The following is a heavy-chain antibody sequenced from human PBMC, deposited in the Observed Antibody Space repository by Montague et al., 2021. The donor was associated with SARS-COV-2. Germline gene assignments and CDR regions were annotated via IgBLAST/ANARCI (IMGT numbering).Heavy chain of an antibody. CDR1: GGSLSTYY. V-gene: IGHV4-59*08. CDR2: IDDSGTT. J-gene: IGHJ6*02. Sequence: SETLSLTCSVSGGSLSTYYWSWIRQPPGKGLEWIGYIDDSGTTRXNPSLRRRATISLDLSKNQFSLDLNSVTAADTAAYYCARNAYNHYGLDVWGQGTTVTVSS. CDR3: ARNAYNHYGLDV.